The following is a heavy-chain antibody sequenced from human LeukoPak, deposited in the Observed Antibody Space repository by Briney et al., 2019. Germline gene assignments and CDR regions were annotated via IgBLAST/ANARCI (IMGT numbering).Heavy chain of an antibody. Sequence: GGSLRLSCAASGFTFSSYNMNWVRQAPGKGLEWVSSITTSSTYTFYADSVKGRFTISRDNAKNSLYLQMNSLRAEDTAIYYCARDPYNANHWDSYYYYMDVWGKGTTVTISS. V-gene: IGHV3-21*01. D-gene: IGHD1-14*01. CDR2: ITTSSTYT. CDR3: ARDPYNANHWDSYYYYMDV. CDR1: GFTFSSYN. J-gene: IGHJ6*03.